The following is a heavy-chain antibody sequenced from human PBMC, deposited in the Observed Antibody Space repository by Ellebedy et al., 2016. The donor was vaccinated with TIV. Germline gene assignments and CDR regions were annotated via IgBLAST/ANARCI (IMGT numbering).Heavy chain of an antibody. CDR1: GITFSSYA. D-gene: IGHD1-1*01. CDR3: AKAFPPTGTSAPNHYYGMDV. J-gene: IGHJ6*02. CDR2: ISGGGGST. Sequence: PGGSLRLSCAVSGITFSSYAMSWVRRAPGKGLEWVSCISGGGGSTYYADSVKGRFTISRGNSKDTLYLQMNSLRAEDTAVYHCAKAFPPTGTSAPNHYYGMDVWGQGTTVTVSS. V-gene: IGHV3-23*01.